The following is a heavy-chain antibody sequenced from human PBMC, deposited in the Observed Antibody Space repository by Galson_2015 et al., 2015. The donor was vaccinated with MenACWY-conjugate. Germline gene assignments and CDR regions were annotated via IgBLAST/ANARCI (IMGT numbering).Heavy chain of an antibody. J-gene: IGHJ4*02. V-gene: IGHV3-30*02. CDR1: GSTFSSYG. CDR3: AKEAVSPEFDI. Sequence: SLRLSCAASGSTFSSYGMHWVRQAPGKGLEWVAFIRNDGSNKYYADSVKGRFTISRDNSKNTLYLQMNSLRAEDTAVYYCAKEAVSPEFDIWGQGTLVTVSS. CDR2: IRNDGSNK.